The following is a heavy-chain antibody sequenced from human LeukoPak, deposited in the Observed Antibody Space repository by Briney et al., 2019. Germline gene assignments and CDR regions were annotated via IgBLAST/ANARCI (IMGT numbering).Heavy chain of an antibody. CDR1: DYSISNGYY. V-gene: IGHV4-38-2*02. CDR2: IYHSGST. Sequence: SETLSLTCTVSDYSISNGYYWGWVRQPPGKGLEWIGSIYHSGSTYYNPSLKSRVTISVDTSKNQFSLKLSSVTAADTAVYYCARALYTSGGTGFDYWGQGALVTVSS. CDR3: ARALYTSGGTGFDY. D-gene: IGHD6-19*01. J-gene: IGHJ4*02.